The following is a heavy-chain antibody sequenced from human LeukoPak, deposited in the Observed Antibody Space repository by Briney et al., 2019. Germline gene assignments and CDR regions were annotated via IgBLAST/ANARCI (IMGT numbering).Heavy chain of an antibody. CDR2: INHSGST. V-gene: IGHV4-34*01. Sequence: SETLSLTCAVYGGSSSGYYWSWIRQPPGKGLEWIGVINHSGSTNYNPSLKSRVTISVDTSKNQFSLKLSSVTAADTAVYYCARGLSTRVRGVISNWFDPWGQGTLVTVSS. D-gene: IGHD3-10*01. CDR3: ARGLSTRVRGVISNWFDP. J-gene: IGHJ5*02. CDR1: GGSSSGYY.